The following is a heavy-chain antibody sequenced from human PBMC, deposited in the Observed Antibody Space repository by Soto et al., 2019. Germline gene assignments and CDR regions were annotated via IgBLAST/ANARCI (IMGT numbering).Heavy chain of an antibody. V-gene: IGHV1-69*02. J-gene: IGHJ4*02. CDR2: IIPILGIA. D-gene: IGHD4-17*01. Sequence: SSVNASCKASVGTFTSYTISWVRHAPGQGLEWMGRIIPILGIANYAQKFQGRVTSAADKSTSTAYMGLRSLRSQDTAVYYCASRYYHYGDDLGPLRKGNYFDYWGQGTLVTVSS. CDR3: ASRYYHYGDDLGPLRKGNYFDY. CDR1: VGTFTSYT.